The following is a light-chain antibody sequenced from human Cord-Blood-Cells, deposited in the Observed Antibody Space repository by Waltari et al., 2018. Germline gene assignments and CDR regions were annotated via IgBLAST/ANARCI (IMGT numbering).Light chain of an antibody. CDR2: DVS. CDR3: SSYTSSSTYV. J-gene: IGLJ1*01. CDR1: SRAVGASNF. V-gene: IGLV2-14*01. Sequence: QTALTQPASVSGSPGQSITISCTGTSRAVGASNFVSWYQQHPGKAPKLMIYDVSNRPSGVSNRFSGSKSGNTASLTISGLQAEDEADYYCSSYTSSSTYVFGTGTKVTVL.